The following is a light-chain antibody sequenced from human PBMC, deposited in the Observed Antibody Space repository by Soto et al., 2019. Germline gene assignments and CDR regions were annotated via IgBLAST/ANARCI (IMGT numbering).Light chain of an antibody. Sequence: QSVLTQPPSASGTPGQRVTISCSGRNSNIGSNYVYWYQQVPGTAPKLLIYTNNQRPSGVPDRFSGSKSATSASLAIGGLRSEDEADYSCASWDDTLNAVVFGGGTKLTVL. CDR1: NSNIGSNY. CDR2: TNN. CDR3: ASWDDTLNAVV. V-gene: IGLV1-47*01. J-gene: IGLJ3*02.